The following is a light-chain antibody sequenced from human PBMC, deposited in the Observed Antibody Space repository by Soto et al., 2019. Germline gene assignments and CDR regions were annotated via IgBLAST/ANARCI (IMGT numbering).Light chain of an antibody. CDR3: QSYDISLSGGV. J-gene: IGLJ3*02. V-gene: IGLV1-40*01. Sequence: QAVVTQPPSVSGAPGQRVTISCTGSSSNIGAGYDVHWYQQLPGTAPKLLMYGNSNRPSGVPDRFSGSKSGTSASLAITGLQAEDEADYYCQSYDISLSGGVFGGGTKLTVL. CDR1: SSNIGAGYD. CDR2: GNS.